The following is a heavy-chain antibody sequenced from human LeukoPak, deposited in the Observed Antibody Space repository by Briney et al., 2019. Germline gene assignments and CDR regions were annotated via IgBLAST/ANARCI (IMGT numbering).Heavy chain of an antibody. J-gene: IGHJ6*03. CDR1: GGTFSSYA. V-gene: IGHV1-69*05. CDR3: ARANLPYYYYYMDV. CDR2: IIPIFGTA. Sequence: ASVKVSCKASGGTFSSYAISWVRQAPGQGLEWMGGIIPIFGTANYAQKFQGRVTITTDESTSTAYMELSSLRSEDTAVYHCARANLPYYYYYMDVWGKGTTVTVSS.